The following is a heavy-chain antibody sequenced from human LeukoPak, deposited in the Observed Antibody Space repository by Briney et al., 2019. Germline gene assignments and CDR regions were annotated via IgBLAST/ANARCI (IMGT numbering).Heavy chain of an antibody. V-gene: IGHV1-2*02. CDR3: ARGIVVVPAARYGMDV. CDR2: INLNSGAT. CDR1: GFTFSNYY. D-gene: IGHD2-2*01. J-gene: IGHJ6*02. Sequence: ASVKVSCKASGFTFSNYYLHWVRQAPGQGLEWLGWINLNSGATNYAQKLQGRVTMTRDTSISTAYMELSSLRSDDTAVFYCARGIVVVPAARYGMDVWGQGTTVTVSS.